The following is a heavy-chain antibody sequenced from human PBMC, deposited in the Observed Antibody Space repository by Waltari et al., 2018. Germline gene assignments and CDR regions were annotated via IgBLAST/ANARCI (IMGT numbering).Heavy chain of an antibody. CDR2: INVDGSDT. J-gene: IGHJ4*02. D-gene: IGHD3-10*01. CDR1: GFTFNKYG. CDR3: ARVTLLRGAH. Sequence: EVKMVESGGGLVQPGGSLRLSCTGTGFTFNKYGMHWVRQAPGKGPEWISHINVDGSDTDYADSVRGRFTISRDNVKRTLLLQMNGLRGEDTAVYFCARVTLLRGAHWGQGTLVTVSS. V-gene: IGHV3-74*01.